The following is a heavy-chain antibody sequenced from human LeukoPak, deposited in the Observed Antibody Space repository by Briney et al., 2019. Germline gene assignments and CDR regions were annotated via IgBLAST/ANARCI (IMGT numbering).Heavy chain of an antibody. CDR3: ARIVDSSGCLDY. J-gene: IGHJ4*02. V-gene: IGHV4-59*08. D-gene: IGHD6-19*01. CDR1: GGSISSYY. Sequence: SETPSLTCTVSGGSISSYYWSWIRQPPGKGLEWIGYIYYSGSTNYNPSLKSRVTISVDTSKNQFSLKLSSVTAADTAVYYCARIVDSSGCLDYWGQGTLVTVSS. CDR2: IYYSGST.